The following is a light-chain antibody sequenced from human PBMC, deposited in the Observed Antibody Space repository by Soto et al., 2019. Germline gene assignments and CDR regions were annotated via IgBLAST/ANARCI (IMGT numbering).Light chain of an antibody. CDR2: ATS. J-gene: IGKJ1*01. CDR1: QSFSGSY. V-gene: IGKV3-20*01. Sequence: EIVLTQSPGTLSLSPGERATLSCRASQSFSGSYLAWYQQKPGQAPRLLIYATSRRATGIPGRFSGSASETDFTLTISSLEPEDFAVYYCHQYGSAPWTFGQGTKVEIK. CDR3: HQYGSAPWT.